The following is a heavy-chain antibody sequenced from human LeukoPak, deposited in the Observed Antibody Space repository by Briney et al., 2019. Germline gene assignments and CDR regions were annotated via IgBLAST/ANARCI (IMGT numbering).Heavy chain of an antibody. J-gene: IGHJ4*02. CDR3: AKGTKGFDY. Sequence: GGSLRLSCAASGFSFSSHGMSWIRKAPGKGLERVSGITNGGEDTYYADSVKGRFTISRDNSKNTLFLQMNSLRAEDTAIYYCAKGTKGFDYWGQGTLVTVSS. CDR2: ITNGGEDT. CDR1: GFSFSSHG. V-gene: IGHV3-23*01.